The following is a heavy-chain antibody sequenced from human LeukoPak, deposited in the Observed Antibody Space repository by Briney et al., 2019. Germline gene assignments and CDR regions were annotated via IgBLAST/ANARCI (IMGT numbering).Heavy chain of an antibody. D-gene: IGHD6-19*01. J-gene: IGHJ5*02. CDR1: GGSISSSYW. CDR3: ARRQIAVAGTRNRRGGWFDP. V-gene: IGHV4-4*02. Sequence: SETLSLTCAVSGGSISSSYWWSWVRQPPGKGLEWIGEINHSGSTNYNPSLKSRVTISVDTSKNQFSLKLSSVTAADTAVYYCARRQIAVAGTRNRRGGWFDPWGQGTLVTVSS. CDR2: INHSGST.